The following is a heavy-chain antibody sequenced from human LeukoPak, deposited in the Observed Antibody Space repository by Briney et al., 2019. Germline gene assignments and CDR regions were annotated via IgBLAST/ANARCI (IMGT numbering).Heavy chain of an antibody. D-gene: IGHD2-2*03. V-gene: IGHV3-23*01. CDR2: IIPSGGTT. J-gene: IGHJ4*02. CDR3: AKDSGWILFDD. Sequence: PGGSLRLSCAASGFTFSTYAMSWVRQAPGKGLEWVSGIIPSGGTTYYADSVKGRFTISRDNSQNTMYLQMNSLRAEDTALYFCAKDSGWILFDDWGQGTLVTVSS. CDR1: GFTFSTYA.